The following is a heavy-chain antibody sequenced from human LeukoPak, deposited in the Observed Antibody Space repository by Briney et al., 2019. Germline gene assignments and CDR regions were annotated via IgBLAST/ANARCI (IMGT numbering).Heavy chain of an antibody. V-gene: IGHV3-23*01. D-gene: IGHD2-15*01. CDR2: FKSKGDFT. Sequence: GSPRLSCATSGFTSWRYSMKLVRQAPGKGPEGGSFFKSKGDFTYYAASVKGRFTVSRDNSKNTLYLQMNSLRADDTAVYYCAGRSGGSCYSRGKYGMDVWGQGTTVIVSS. CDR3: AGRSGGSCYSRGKYGMDV. CDR1: GFTSWRYS. J-gene: IGHJ6*02.